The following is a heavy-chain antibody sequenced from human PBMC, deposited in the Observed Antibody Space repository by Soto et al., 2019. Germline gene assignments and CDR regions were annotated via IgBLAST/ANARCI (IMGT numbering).Heavy chain of an antibody. J-gene: IGHJ6*02. V-gene: IGHV4-4*07. CDR1: GDSISSYY. Sequence: QVQLQESGPGLVKPSETLSLTCTVSGDSISSYYWSWIRQPAGKGLEWIGRIYTSGSTTYNPSLKSRVTMSLDTSKNQFSLKLSSVTAADTAVYYCAREGGSYPYYYYAMDVWGQGTTVTVSS. D-gene: IGHD1-26*01. CDR2: IYTSGST. CDR3: AREGGSYPYYYYAMDV.